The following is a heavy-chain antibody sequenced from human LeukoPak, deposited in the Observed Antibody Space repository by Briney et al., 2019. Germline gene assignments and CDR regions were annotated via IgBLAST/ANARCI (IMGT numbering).Heavy chain of an antibody. CDR2: IYYSGST. Sequence: SETLSLTCTVSGGSISSYYWSWIRQPPGKGLEWIGYIYYSGSTYYNPSLKSRVTISVDTSKNQFSLKLSSVTAADTAVYYCARKPYDYVWGIDYWGQGTLVTVSS. D-gene: IGHD3-16*01. CDR3: ARKPYDYVWGIDY. J-gene: IGHJ4*02. CDR1: GGSISSYY. V-gene: IGHV4-59*06.